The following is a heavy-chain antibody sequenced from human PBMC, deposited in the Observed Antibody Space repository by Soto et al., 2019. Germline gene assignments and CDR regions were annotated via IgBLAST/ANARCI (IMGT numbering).Heavy chain of an antibody. V-gene: IGHV3-33*01. CDR1: GFSFSSYG. CDR3: ARDDSSGWYGYYYGMDV. CDR2: IWYDGSNQ. J-gene: IGHJ6*02. D-gene: IGHD6-19*01. Sequence: SLRLSCAASGFSFSSYGMHWVRQAPGKGLEWVAVIWYDGSNQYYADSVKGRFTISRDNSKNTLFLQMNSLRAEDTAVYYCARDDSSGWYGYYYGMDVWGQGTTVTVSS.